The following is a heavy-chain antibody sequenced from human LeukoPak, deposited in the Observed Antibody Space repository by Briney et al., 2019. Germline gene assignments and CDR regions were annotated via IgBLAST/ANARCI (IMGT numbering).Heavy chain of an antibody. CDR3: ARDDNYGIFVNVDY. V-gene: IGHV1-18*01. CDR2: ISTSTGDT. D-gene: IGHD4-11*01. J-gene: IGHJ4*02. Sequence: ASVKVSCKTSGYSFILYGISWVRQAPGQGPEWMGWISTSTGDTKYAQKFQGRVTLTTDTSTSTAYMELSSLRSDDTAVYYCARDDNYGIFVNVDYWGQGTLVTVSS. CDR1: GYSFILYG.